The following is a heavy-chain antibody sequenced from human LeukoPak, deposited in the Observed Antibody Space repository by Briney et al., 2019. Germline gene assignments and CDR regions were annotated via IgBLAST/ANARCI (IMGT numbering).Heavy chain of an antibody. CDR1: GFTFTDYG. V-gene: IGHV3-33*01. D-gene: IGHD3-10*01. J-gene: IGHJ6*03. Sequence: PGGSLRLLCATSGFTFTDYGLHWVRQAPGKGLEWVAVIWYDGSKKFYGESLEGRFTISRDDSKNTVYLEMSSLRVEDTAVYYCARESGGDYYMDFWGKGTTVIVSS. CDR2: IWYDGSKK. CDR3: ARESGGDYYMDF.